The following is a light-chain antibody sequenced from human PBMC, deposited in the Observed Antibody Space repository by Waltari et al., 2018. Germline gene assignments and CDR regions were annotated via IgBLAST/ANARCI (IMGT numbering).Light chain of an antibody. CDR3: AAWDDSLNGRV. V-gene: IGLV1-44*01. CDR2: SNN. Sequence: QSVLTQPPSASGTPGQRVTIPCSGCSSYIGSNTVNWYQQLPGTAPKLLIYSNNQRPSGVPDRFSGSKSGTSASLAISGLQSEDEADYYCAAWDDSLNGRVFGTGTKVTVL. J-gene: IGLJ1*01. CDR1: SSYIGSNT.